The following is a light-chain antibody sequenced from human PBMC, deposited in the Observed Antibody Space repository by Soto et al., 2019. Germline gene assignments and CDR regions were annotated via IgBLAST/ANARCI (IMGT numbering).Light chain of an antibody. V-gene: IGKV3-20*01. Sequence: EIVMTQSPATLSVSPGERVTLSCRASQSINNKVAWYQQKPGQAPRLLIYGASSRATGIPDRFSGSGSGTDFTLTISRLEPEDFAVYYCQQYGSSGTFGQGTKVDIK. J-gene: IGKJ1*01. CDR2: GAS. CDR1: QSINNK. CDR3: QQYGSSGT.